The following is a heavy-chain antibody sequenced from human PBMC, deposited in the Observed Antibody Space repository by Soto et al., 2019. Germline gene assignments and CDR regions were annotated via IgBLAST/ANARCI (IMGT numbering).Heavy chain of an antibody. Sequence: ASVKVSCKASGYTFTSYDINWVRQATGQGLEWMGWMNPNSGNTGYAQKFQGRVTMTRNTSISTAYMELSSLRSEDTAVYYCARVNYDFWSGYSYYYYHMDVWGKGTTVTVSS. V-gene: IGHV1-8*01. J-gene: IGHJ6*03. CDR2: MNPNSGNT. D-gene: IGHD3-3*01. CDR3: ARVNYDFWSGYSYYYYHMDV. CDR1: GYTFTSYD.